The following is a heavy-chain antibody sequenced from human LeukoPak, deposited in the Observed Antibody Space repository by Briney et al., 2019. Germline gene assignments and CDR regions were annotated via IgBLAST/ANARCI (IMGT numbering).Heavy chain of an antibody. D-gene: IGHD3-10*01. CDR3: AKVFEVRGARRQKDY. CDR1: GFTFSGYG. J-gene: IGHJ4*02. Sequence: QPGRSLRLSCAASGFTFSGYGMHWVRQAPGKGLEWVALISYDGGNKFYADSVRDRFTISRDNSKNTLFLQMNSLRIEDTAVYYCAKVFEVRGARRQKDYWGQGTLVIVSS. CDR2: ISYDGGNK. V-gene: IGHV3-30*18.